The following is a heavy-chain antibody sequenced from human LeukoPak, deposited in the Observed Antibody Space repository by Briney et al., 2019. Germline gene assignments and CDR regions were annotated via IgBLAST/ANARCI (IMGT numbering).Heavy chain of an antibody. CDR2: ISYDGSNK. V-gene: IGHV3-30*18. Sequence: GGSLRLSCAASGFTFSSYGMHWVRQAPGKGLEWVAVISYDGSNKYYADSVKGRFTISRDNSKNTLYLQMNSLRGEDTAVYYCAKDKSYNYNYMDVWGKGTTVTVSS. CDR1: GFTFSSYG. J-gene: IGHJ6*03. CDR3: AKDKSYNYNYMDV.